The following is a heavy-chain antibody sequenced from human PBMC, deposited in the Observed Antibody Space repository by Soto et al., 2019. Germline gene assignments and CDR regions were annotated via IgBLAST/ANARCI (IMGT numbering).Heavy chain of an antibody. J-gene: IGHJ3*02. Sequence: GSLRLSCAASGFTFSSYAMHWVRQAPGKGLEWVAVISYDGSNKYYADSVKGRFTISRDNSKNTLYLQMNSLRAEDTAVYYCARFYYYDSSGYYEAFDIWGQGTMVTVSS. CDR2: ISYDGSNK. CDR1: GFTFSSYA. V-gene: IGHV3-30-3*01. D-gene: IGHD3-22*01. CDR3: ARFYYYDSSGYYEAFDI.